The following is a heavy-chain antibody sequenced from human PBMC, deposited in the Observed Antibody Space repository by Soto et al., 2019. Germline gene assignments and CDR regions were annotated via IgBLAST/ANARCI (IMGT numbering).Heavy chain of an antibody. V-gene: IGHV3-72*01. CDR1: GFAFSDYY. Sequence: RESLKISCAASGFAFSDYYMDWVRQAPGKGLEWLGRTRNKANSYTTEYAASVKGRFTISRDDSKNSLYLQMNSLKTEDTAMYYCVRSYYYDNSAYYLDYWGQGALVTVSS. CDR3: VRSYYYDNSAYYLDY. CDR2: TRNKANSYTT. D-gene: IGHD3-22*01. J-gene: IGHJ4*02.